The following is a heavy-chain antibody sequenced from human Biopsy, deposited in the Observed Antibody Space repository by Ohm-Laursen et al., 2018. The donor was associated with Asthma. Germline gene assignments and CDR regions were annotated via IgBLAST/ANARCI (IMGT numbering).Heavy chain of an antibody. CDR2: ISVYNGNT. Sequence: GSSVKVSCTASGYTFNSAGITWGRQAPGQGLEWMGWISVYNGNTKDAQKLQDRVTMITDTSTSTAYMELRSLRSDDTAVYFCARAVDYSHYYGIDVWGQGTTVTVS. CDR3: ARAVDYSHYYGIDV. V-gene: IGHV1-18*01. J-gene: IGHJ6*02. CDR1: GYTFNSAG. D-gene: IGHD3-10*01.